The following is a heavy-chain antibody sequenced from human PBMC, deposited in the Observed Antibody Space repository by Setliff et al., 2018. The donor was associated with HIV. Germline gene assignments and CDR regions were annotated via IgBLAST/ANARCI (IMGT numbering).Heavy chain of an antibody. V-gene: IGHV4-34*01. J-gene: IGHJ6*03. Sequence: SQTLSLTCAVYNGSFSAYYWAWIRQPPGKGLEWIGEINHAGSTNFNPSLKGRVTISVDMSKRQFSLHLTSVTAADTAVYYCARVTITTVRGVGYFYYFYMDVWGKGTTVTVSS. CDR3: ARVTITTVRGVGYFYYFYMDV. CDR2: INHAGST. D-gene: IGHD3-10*01. CDR1: NGSFSAYY.